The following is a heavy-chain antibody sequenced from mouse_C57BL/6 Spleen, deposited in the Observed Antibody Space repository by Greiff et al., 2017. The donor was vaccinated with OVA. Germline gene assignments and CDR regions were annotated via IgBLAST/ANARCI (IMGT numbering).Heavy chain of an antibody. D-gene: IGHD2-10*02. CDR2: ISDGGSDT. CDR1: GFTFSSYA. Sequence: DVKLVESGGGLVKPGGSLKLSCAASGFTFSSYAMSWVRQTPEKRLEWVATISDGGSDTYYPDNVKGRFTISRDNAKNNLYLQMSHLKSEDTAMYYCARGAGYGNYFDCWGKGTTLTVSS. CDR3: ARGAGYGNYFDC. J-gene: IGHJ2*01. V-gene: IGHV5-4*03.